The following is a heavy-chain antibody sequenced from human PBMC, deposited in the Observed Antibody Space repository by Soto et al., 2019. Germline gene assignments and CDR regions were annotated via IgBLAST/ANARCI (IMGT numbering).Heavy chain of an antibody. Sequence: GASVKVSCKASGYTFTSYGISWVRQAPGQGLEWMGWISAYNGNTNYAQKLQGRVTMTTDTSTSTAYMELRSLRSDDTAVYYCARGVVAGITPAPVDYWGQGTLVTVSS. J-gene: IGHJ4*02. CDR3: ARGVVAGITPAPVDY. CDR2: ISAYNGNT. D-gene: IGHD6-19*01. CDR1: GYTFTSYG. V-gene: IGHV1-18*01.